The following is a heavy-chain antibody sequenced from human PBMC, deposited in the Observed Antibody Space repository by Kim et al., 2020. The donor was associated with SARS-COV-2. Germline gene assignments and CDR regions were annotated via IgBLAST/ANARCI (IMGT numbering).Heavy chain of an antibody. J-gene: IGHJ4*02. CDR3: ARVHSSGWYSSDF. CDR2: ISSSSSYI. D-gene: IGHD6-19*01. Sequence: GGSLRLSCAVSGFPFTRYSMNWVRQAPGKGLEWVSSISSSSSYIYYADSLKGRFTISRDNAKNSLYLQMNSLRVEDTAVYYCARVHSSGWYSSDFWGQGTLVTVSS. CDR1: GFPFTRYS. V-gene: IGHV3-21*01.